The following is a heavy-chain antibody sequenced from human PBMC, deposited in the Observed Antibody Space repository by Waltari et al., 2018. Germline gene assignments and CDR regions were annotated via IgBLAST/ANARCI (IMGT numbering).Heavy chain of an antibody. J-gene: IGHJ6*03. V-gene: IGHV4-4*07. D-gene: IGHD3-10*01. CDR2: IYTSGST. Sequence: QVQLQESGPGLVKPSETLSLTCTVSGGSISSYYWSWIRQPAGKGLEWIGRIYTSGSTNYNPSLKSRVTMAVDTSKNQLSLKLSSVTAADTAVYYCARDDVTMVRGVIITNYYYYMDVWGKGTTVTVSS. CDR3: ARDDVTMVRGVIITNYYYYMDV. CDR1: GGSISSYY.